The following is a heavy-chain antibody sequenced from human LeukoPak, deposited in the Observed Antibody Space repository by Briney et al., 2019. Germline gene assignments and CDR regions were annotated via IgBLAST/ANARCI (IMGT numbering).Heavy chain of an antibody. CDR1: GGSISSGSYY. CDR2: IYTSGST. CDR3: ARIYCGGDCRGYYYHYYMDV. Sequence: SETLSLTCTVSGGSISSGSYYWSWIRQPAGKGLEWIGRIYTSGSTKYNPSLKSRVTISVDTSKNQFSLKLSSVTAADTAVYYCARIYCGGDCRGYYYHYYMDVWGKGTTVTISS. V-gene: IGHV4-61*02. J-gene: IGHJ6*03. D-gene: IGHD2-21*02.